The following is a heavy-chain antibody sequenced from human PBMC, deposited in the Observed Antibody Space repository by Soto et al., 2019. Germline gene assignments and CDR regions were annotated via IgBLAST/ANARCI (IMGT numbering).Heavy chain of an antibody. CDR3: ATCPFFDYVDYRPYYYYYGLEV. V-gene: IGHV1-2*02. CDR1: GYTFTGYY. D-gene: IGHD4-17*01. Sequence: ASVKVSCKASGYTFTGYYMHWVRQAPGQGLEWMGWINPNSGGTNYAQKFQGRVTMTRDTSISTAYMELSRLRSDDTAAYYCATCPFFDYVDYRPYYYYYGLEVWGQGTKVNVSS. CDR2: INPNSGGT. J-gene: IGHJ6*02.